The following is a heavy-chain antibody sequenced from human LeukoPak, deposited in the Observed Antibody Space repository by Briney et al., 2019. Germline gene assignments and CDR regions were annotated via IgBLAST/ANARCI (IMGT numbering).Heavy chain of an antibody. CDR2: ISSGSRTI. Sequence: GGSLRLSCAASGFTFSSYSMNWVRQAPGKGLEWISHISSGSRTIYYADFVKGRFTVSRDNAKNSLYLQMRSLRDEDTAVYYCARESITGHRDFDNWGQGTLVTVSS. CDR1: GFTFSSYS. J-gene: IGHJ4*02. CDR3: ARESITGHRDFDN. V-gene: IGHV3-48*02. D-gene: IGHD1-20*01.